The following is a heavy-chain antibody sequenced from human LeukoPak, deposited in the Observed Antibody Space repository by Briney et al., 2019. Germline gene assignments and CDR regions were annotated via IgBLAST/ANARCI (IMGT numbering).Heavy chain of an antibody. J-gene: IGHJ4*02. D-gene: IGHD3-10*01. CDR3: AKYGAWGLWFGEPTTNFDY. CDR1: GFTFAGYG. CDR2: ISGDSATT. V-gene: IGHV3-23*01. Sequence: PGGSLRLSCAASGFTFAGYGMGWVRQAPGKGLEWVSVISGDSATTYYADSVKGRFAISRDNSKNTLYLQMNSLRAEDTAVYFCAKYGAWGLWFGEPTTNFDYWGQGTLVTVSS.